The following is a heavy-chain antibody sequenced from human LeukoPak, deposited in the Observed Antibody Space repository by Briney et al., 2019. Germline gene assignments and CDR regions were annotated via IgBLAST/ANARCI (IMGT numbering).Heavy chain of an antibody. D-gene: IGHD3-10*01. Sequence: ASVKVSCKASGYTFTSYDINWVRQATGQGLEWMGWMNPNSGNTGYTQKFQGRVTMTRNTSISTAYMELSSLTSEDTAVYYCARSLAMVRGVDYYYGMDVWGQGTTVTVSS. CDR2: MNPNSGNT. V-gene: IGHV1-8*01. J-gene: IGHJ6*02. CDR3: ARSLAMVRGVDYYYGMDV. CDR1: GYTFTSYD.